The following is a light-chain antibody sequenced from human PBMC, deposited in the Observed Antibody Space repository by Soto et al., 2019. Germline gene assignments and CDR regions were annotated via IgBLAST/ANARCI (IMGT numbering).Light chain of an antibody. J-gene: IGLJ1*01. CDR3: RLYTSRDTHV. V-gene: IGLV2-14*01. Sequence: QSALTQPASVSGSPGQSITISCTGTSRDVCGYNYVSWYQQYPSKAPKLMIHEVTNRSSGVYDRFSGSNSGNTASLTIFGLQAEDEAEYYCRLYTSRDTHVFGTGTKLTVL. CDR2: EVT. CDR1: SRDVCGYNY.